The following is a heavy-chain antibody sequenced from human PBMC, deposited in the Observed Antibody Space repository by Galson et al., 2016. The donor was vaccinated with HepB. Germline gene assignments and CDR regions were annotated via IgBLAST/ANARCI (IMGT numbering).Heavy chain of an antibody. CDR2: ISTRRTT. D-gene: IGHD1-1*01. CDR1: GFVFSNFG. CDR3: AKERLVRRIFDH. V-gene: IGHV3-23*01. Sequence: SLRLSCAASGFVFSNFGLSWVRQAPGKGLEWVASISTRRTTYYSDSVQGRFTISRDNSNNTLYLQMNGLRAEDTAVYYCAKERLVRRIFDHWGQGTLLTPSS. J-gene: IGHJ4*02.